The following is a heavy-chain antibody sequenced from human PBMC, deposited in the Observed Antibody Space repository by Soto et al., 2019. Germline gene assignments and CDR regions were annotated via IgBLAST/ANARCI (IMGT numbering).Heavy chain of an antibody. CDR2: IYYSGST. CDR3: ARNSYKHGYTYGCLHDP. Sequence: SETLSLTCTVSGGSISSSSYYWGWIRQPPGKGLEWIGSIYYSGSTYYNPSLKSRVTISVDTSKNQFSLKLSSVTAADTAVYYCARNSYKHGYTYGCLHDPWGPGHLVTVSA. CDR1: GGSISSSSYY. J-gene: IGHJ5*02. D-gene: IGHD5-18*01. V-gene: IGHV4-39*01.